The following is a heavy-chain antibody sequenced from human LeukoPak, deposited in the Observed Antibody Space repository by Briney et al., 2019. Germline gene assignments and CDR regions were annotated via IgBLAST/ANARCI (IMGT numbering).Heavy chain of an antibody. Sequence: ASVEVSCKASGYTFTSYGISWVRQAPGQGLEWMGWISAYNGNTNYAQKLQGRVTMTTDTSTSTAYMELRSLRSDDTAVYYCARAPLLWFGELFYFDYWGQGTLVTVSS. CDR3: ARAPLLWFGELFYFDY. J-gene: IGHJ4*02. D-gene: IGHD3-10*01. CDR1: GYTFTSYG. CDR2: ISAYNGNT. V-gene: IGHV1-18*01.